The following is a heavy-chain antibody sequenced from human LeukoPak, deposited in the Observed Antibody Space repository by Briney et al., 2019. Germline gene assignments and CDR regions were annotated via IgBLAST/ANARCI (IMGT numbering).Heavy chain of an antibody. CDR2: IIGSGGSI. D-gene: IGHD3-16*02. Sequence: PGGSLRLSCAASGFTFSTYAMSWVRQAPGKGLEWVSLIIGSGGSIHYADSVRGRFTISRDNFKSTVFLQLSSLRPEDTAVYYCAKHGDNVWGSFRFGFDSWGQGTLVTVSS. J-gene: IGHJ4*02. V-gene: IGHV3-23*01. CDR3: AKHGDNVWGSFRFGFDS. CDR1: GFTFSTYA.